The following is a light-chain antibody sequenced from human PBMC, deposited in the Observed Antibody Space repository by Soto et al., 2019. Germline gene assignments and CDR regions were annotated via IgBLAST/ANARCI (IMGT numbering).Light chain of an antibody. Sequence: DIQMTQSPSSQSASVGDRVTITCRASQSINSYLNWYQQKPGKAPKLLIYAASSLQSGVPSRFSGSGSETDFTHTITSLQPDDFATYDCQQSFSTPRTFGQGTRVDI. CDR1: QSINSY. J-gene: IGKJ1*01. V-gene: IGKV1-39*01. CDR2: AAS. CDR3: QQSFSTPRT.